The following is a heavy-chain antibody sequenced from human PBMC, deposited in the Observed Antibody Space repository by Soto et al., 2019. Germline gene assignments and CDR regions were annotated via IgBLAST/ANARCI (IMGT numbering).Heavy chain of an antibody. D-gene: IGHD2-21*02. Sequence: QVQLQESGPGLVKPSQTLSLTCTVSGGSISSGGYYWSWIRQHPGKGLEWIGYIYYSGSTYYNPSLQSRVTIAVDTAKNQFSLNLSSVTAADTAVYYCARDTYRGNSVPAFDIWGQGTTVTVSS. J-gene: IGHJ3*02. CDR2: IYYSGST. CDR1: GGSISSGGYY. CDR3: ARDTYRGNSVPAFDI. V-gene: IGHV4-31*03.